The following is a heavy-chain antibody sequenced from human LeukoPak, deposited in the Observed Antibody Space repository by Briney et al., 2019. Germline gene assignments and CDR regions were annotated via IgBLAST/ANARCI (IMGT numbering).Heavy chain of an antibody. CDR1: GYSFTSYW. CDR2: IYPGDSDT. J-gene: IGHJ6*02. V-gene: IGHV5-51*01. CDR3: ARPTKVNYYYYGMDV. Sequence: GESLKISCKGSGYSFTSYWIGWVRQMPGKGLEWMGIIYPGDSDTRYSPSFQGQVTISADKSISTAYLQWSSLKASDTAMYYCARPTKVNYYYYGMDVWGQGTTVTVSS. D-gene: IGHD4-11*01.